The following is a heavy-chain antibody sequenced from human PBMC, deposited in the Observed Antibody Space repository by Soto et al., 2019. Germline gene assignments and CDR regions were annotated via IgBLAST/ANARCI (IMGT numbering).Heavy chain of an antibody. Sequence: GASVKVSCKASGGTFSSYAISWVRQAPGQGLEWMGGIIPIFGTANYAQKFQGRVTITADESTSTAYMELSSLRSEDTAVYNCERCAVDRPTKNYYYYGMDVWGQGTTVTVSS. D-gene: IGHD1-1*01. CDR2: IIPIFGTA. V-gene: IGHV1-69*13. CDR3: ERCAVDRPTKNYYYYGMDV. J-gene: IGHJ6*02. CDR1: GGTFSSYA.